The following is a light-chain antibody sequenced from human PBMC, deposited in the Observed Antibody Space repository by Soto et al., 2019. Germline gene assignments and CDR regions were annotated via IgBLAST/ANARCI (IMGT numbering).Light chain of an antibody. J-gene: IGKJ4*01. CDR3: QQYNTYPLT. V-gene: IGKV1-5*03. CDR2: KAS. CDR1: QSISAW. Sequence: DIQMPQPPSTLSAPVGARVTITCRASQSISAWLDWYQQKPGTAPKLLIYKASSLEGGVPSRFSGSGSRTEFNITISSLQPDDFATYYCQQYNTYPLTFGGGTTVDIK.